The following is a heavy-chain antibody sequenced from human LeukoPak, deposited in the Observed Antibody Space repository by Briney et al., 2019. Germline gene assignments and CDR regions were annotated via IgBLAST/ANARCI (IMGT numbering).Heavy chain of an antibody. J-gene: IGHJ4*02. CDR2: ISTYSTYI. D-gene: IGHD3-3*01. V-gene: IGHV3-21*01. CDR1: GFIFNSYD. CDR3: ARDFWGAYRVDYFDY. Sequence: GGSLRLSCAASGFIFNSYDMDWVRQAPGKGLEWVASISTYSTYIKYGDSVKGRFTISRDNAKKSLYLQMNSLRAEDTAVYYCARDFWGAYRVDYFDYWGQGTLVTVSS.